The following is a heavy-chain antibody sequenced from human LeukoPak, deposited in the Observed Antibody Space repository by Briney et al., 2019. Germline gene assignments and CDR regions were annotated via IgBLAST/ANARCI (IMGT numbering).Heavy chain of an antibody. D-gene: IGHD1-14*01. Sequence: SETLSFTCAVSGGSISSGGYSWSWIRQPPGKGLEWIGYIYHSGSTYYNPSLKSRVTISVDRSKNQFSLKLSSVTAADTAVYYCARASLTITGFDYWGQGTLVTVSS. CDR2: IYHSGST. CDR3: ARASLTITGFDY. J-gene: IGHJ4*02. CDR1: GGSISSGGYS. V-gene: IGHV4-30-2*01.